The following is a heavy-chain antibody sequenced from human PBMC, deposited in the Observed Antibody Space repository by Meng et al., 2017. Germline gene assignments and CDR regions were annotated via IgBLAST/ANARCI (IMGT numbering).Heavy chain of an antibody. CDR1: GVSLSTGGVG. CDR2: IYWNADT. CDR3: SHRSSAWAFDS. D-gene: IGHD7-27*01. Sequence: QFPLQESGPALVKPTQTLSLTCTFYGVSLSTGGVGVGWIRQPPGKALEWLALIYWNADTRYSPSLKSMISITKDTSKNQVYLTMPNMDPVDTATYYCSHRSSAWAFDSWGQGTLVTVSS. V-gene: IGHV2-5*01. J-gene: IGHJ4*02.